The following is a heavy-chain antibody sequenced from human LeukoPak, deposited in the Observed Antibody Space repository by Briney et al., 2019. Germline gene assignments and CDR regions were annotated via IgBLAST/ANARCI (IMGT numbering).Heavy chain of an antibody. Sequence: VASVKVSCTASGYTFNDYYIHWVRRASGQRFEWMGWINPISGGTNYAQKFQGRVTMTRNTSINTASMELTRLTSDDTALYYCTRERPDYDFWSGYKSDAFDIWGQGTMVTVSS. CDR3: TRERPDYDFWSGYKSDAFDI. J-gene: IGHJ3*02. V-gene: IGHV1-2*02. CDR1: GYTFNDYY. CDR2: INPISGGT. D-gene: IGHD3-3*01.